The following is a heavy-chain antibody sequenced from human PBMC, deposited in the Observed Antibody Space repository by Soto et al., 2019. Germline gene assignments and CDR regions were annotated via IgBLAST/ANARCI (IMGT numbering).Heavy chain of an antibody. CDR2: ISGSGGST. J-gene: IGHJ4*02. V-gene: IGHV3-23*01. CDR1: GFTFSSYA. Sequence: GGSLRLSCAASGFTFSSYAMSWVRQAPGKGLEWVSAISGSGGSTYYADSVKGRFTISRDNSKNTLYLQMNSLRAEDTAVYYCAKDQLPATVTTGFDYWGQGTLVTVSS. D-gene: IGHD4-17*01. CDR3: AKDQLPATVTTGFDY.